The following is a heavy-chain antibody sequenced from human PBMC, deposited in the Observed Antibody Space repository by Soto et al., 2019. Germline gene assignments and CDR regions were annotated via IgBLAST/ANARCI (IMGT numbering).Heavy chain of an antibody. D-gene: IGHD1-7*01. J-gene: IGHJ6*02. Sequence: PGESLKISCKGSGDSFSSYWINWVRQMPGKGLEWMGRIDPSDSHTDYSPSFQGHVTISADKSINTAYLQWSSLRASDTAIYYFARVYWTYDLPRFGMDVWGPRNTVTVSS. CDR1: GDSFSSYW. CDR2: IDPSDSHT. CDR3: ARVYWTYDLPRFGMDV. V-gene: IGHV5-10-1*01.